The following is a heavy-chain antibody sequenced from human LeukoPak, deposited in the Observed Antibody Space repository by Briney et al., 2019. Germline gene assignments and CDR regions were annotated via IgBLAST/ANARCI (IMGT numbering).Heavy chain of an antibody. CDR2: IYYSGST. CDR1: GGSISSYY. V-gene: IGHV4-59*01. D-gene: IGHD5-18*01. Sequence: SETLSLTCTVSGGSISSYYWSWIRQPPGKGLEWIGYIYYSGSTNYNPSLKSRVTISVDTSKNQFSLKLSSVTAADTAVYYCARDRGSEYIYADNPAVPYMDVWGKGTTVTVSS. J-gene: IGHJ6*03. CDR3: ARDRGSEYIYADNPAVPYMDV.